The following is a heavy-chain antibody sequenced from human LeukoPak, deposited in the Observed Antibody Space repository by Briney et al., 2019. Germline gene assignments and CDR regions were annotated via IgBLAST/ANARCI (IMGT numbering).Heavy chain of an antibody. J-gene: IGHJ5*02. CDR2: IKDNCDAGTT. D-gene: IGHD5-12*01. CDR3: IEATQLIVATNWFYP. CDR1: GITFNYAW. Sequence: GGSLRLSCAAAGITFNYAWMNWVRQAPGKGLEWVVRIKDNCDAGTTDYAAPVDARFTITRADSTNTLYLQLNSPKIEETVVYYCIEATQLIVATNWFYPWGEGAPVIVSP. V-gene: IGHV3-15*01.